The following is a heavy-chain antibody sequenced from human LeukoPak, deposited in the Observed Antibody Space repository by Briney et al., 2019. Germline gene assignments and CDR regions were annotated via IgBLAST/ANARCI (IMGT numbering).Heavy chain of an antibody. V-gene: IGHV3-74*01. CDR2: INSDGSST. CDR1: GFTFSSYW. CDR3: AREAAGAGMGNWFDP. D-gene: IGHD6-19*01. Sequence: GGSLRLSCAASGFTFSSYWMHWVRQAPGKGLVWVSRINSDGSSTSYADSVKGRFTISRDNAKNTLYLQMNSLRAEDTAVYYCAREAAGAGMGNWFDPWGQGTLVTVSS. J-gene: IGHJ5*02.